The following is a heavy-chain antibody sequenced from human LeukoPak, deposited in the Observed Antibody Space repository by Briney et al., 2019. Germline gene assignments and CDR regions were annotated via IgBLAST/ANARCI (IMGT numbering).Heavy chain of an antibody. CDR1: GYTFTGYY. CDR3: ARGPHYGSGSYYRD. Sequence: GASVKVSCKASGYTFTGYYMHWVRQAPGQGLEWMGWINPNSGGTNYAQKFQGRVTMTRDTSISTAYMELSRLRSDDTAVYYCARGPHYGSGSYYRDWGQGTLVTVSS. CDR2: INPNSGGT. D-gene: IGHD3-10*01. J-gene: IGHJ4*02. V-gene: IGHV1-2*02.